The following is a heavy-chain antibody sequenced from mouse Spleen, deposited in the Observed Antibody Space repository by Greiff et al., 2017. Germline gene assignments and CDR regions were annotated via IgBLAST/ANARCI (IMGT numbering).Heavy chain of an antibody. Sequence: VQLQQSGAELVKPGASVKLSCKASGYTFTSYWMHWVKQRPGQGLEWIGMIHPNSGSTNYNEKFKSKATLTVDKSSSTAYMQLSSLTSEDSAVYYCARSLITTVVSFDYWGQGTTLTVSS. J-gene: IGHJ2*01. CDR3: ARSLITTVVSFDY. CDR2: IHPNSGST. CDR1: GYTFTSYW. V-gene: IGHV1-64*01. D-gene: IGHD1-1*01.